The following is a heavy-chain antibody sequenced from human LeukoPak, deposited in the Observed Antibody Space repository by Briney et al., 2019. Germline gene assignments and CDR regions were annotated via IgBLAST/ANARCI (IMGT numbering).Heavy chain of an antibody. J-gene: IGHJ4*02. CDR3: ATDRIGYQLSDY. CDR2: ISSSGSTI. V-gene: IGHV3-48*04. D-gene: IGHD2-2*01. CDR1: GFTFSSYS. Sequence: GGSLRLSCAASGFTFSSYSLNWVRQAPGKGLEWVSYISSSGSTIDYADSVKGRFTISRDNSKSTLYLQMNSLRAEDTAVYYCATDRIGYQLSDYWGQGTLVTVSS.